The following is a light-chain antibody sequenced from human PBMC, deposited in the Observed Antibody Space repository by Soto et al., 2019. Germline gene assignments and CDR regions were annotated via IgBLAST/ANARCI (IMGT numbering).Light chain of an antibody. CDR2: DAS. CDR3: QQTYTTPEIT. J-gene: IGKJ5*01. V-gene: IGKV1-5*01. CDR1: QSISSW. Sequence: DIQMTQSPSTLSAYVGDRVTITCRASQSISSWLAWYQQKPGKAPKLLIYDASSLESGVPTRFSGSGSGTDFTLTISSLQPEDFAIYYCQQTYTTPEITFGQGTRLEVK.